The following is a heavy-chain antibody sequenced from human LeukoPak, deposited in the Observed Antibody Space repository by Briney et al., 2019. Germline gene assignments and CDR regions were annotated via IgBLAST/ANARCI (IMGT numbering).Heavy chain of an antibody. CDR2: IYYSGST. J-gene: IGHJ5*02. D-gene: IGHD2-2*02. CDR3: ARVCGSTSCYTQNWFDP. V-gene: IGHV4-59*11. Sequence: PSETLSLTCTVSGGSISSHYWSWIRQPPGKGLQWIGYIYYSGSTNYNPSLKSRVTISVDTSKNQFSLKLSSVTAADTAVYYCARVCGSTSCYTQNWFDPWGPGTLVTVSS. CDR1: GGSISSHY.